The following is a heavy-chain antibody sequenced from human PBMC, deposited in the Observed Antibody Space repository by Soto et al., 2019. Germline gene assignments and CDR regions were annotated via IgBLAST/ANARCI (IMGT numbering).Heavy chain of an antibody. CDR2: IIPIFGTA. D-gene: IGHD1-26*01. CDR1: GGTFSSYA. CDR3: ARDNSRLYFDY. Sequence: SVKVSCKASGGTFSSYAIIWVRQAPGQGLEWMGGIIPIFGTANYAQKLQGRVTMTTDTSTSTAYMELRSLRSDDTAVYYCARDNSRLYFDYWGQGALVTVSS. J-gene: IGHJ4*02. V-gene: IGHV1-69*05.